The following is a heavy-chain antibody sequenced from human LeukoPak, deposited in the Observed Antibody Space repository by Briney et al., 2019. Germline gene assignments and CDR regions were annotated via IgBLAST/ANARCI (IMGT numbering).Heavy chain of an antibody. Sequence: SETLSLTCTVSGGSISSGGYYWSWIRQHPGKGLEWIGYIYYSGSTYYNPSLKSRVTISVDTSKNQFSLKLSSVAAADTAVYYCARDLIENPYYYYYGMDVWGQGTTVTVSS. V-gene: IGHV4-31*03. CDR3: ARDLIENPYYYYYGMDV. D-gene: IGHD3-16*02. J-gene: IGHJ6*02. CDR1: GGSISSGGYY. CDR2: IYYSGST.